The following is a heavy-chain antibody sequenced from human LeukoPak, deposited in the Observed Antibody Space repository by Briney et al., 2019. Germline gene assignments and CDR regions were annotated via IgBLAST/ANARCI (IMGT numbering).Heavy chain of an antibody. Sequence: GGSLRLSCAASGFTFSGFAMSWIRQAPGKGLEWVSSISRSGESTFYADSVRGRFTISRDNSKNTVSLQMESLRAEDTAVYYCAKDDPPPEFDYWGQGTLVTVSS. CDR3: AKDDPPPEFDY. J-gene: IGHJ4*02. CDR2: ISRSGEST. V-gene: IGHV3-23*01. CDR1: GFTFSGFA.